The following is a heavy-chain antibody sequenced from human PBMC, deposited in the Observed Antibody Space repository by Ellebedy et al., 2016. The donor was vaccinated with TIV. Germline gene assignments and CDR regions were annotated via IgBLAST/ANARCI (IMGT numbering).Heavy chain of an antibody. CDR1: GSTVSYTY. CDR3: ARRITGTYGDDALEI. Sequence: GGSLRPSCAASGSTVSYTYMSWVRQAPGKGLEWVSVIHTGGDTYYADSVKGRFTISRDSSKNTLYLQMNSLRAEDTAVYYCARRITGTYGDDALEIWGQGTMVTVSS. CDR2: IHTGGDT. V-gene: IGHV3-53*01. J-gene: IGHJ3*02. D-gene: IGHD1-20*01.